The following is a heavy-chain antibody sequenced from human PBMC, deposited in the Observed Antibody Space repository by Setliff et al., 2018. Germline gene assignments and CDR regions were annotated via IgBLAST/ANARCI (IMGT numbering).Heavy chain of an antibody. J-gene: IGHJ6*03. CDR1: GGTFSSYA. V-gene: IGHV1-46*03. CDR2: INPSGGNT. D-gene: IGHD2-2*01. Sequence: EASVKVSCKASGGTFSSYAINWVRQAPGQGLEWMGIINPSGGNTNYAQKFQGRVTMTSDTSTSTVYMELSSLRSEDTALYYCARDLSPCSTTGCYGTLYYYYYMDVWGKGTTVTVSS. CDR3: ARDLSPCSTTGCYGTLYYYYYMDV.